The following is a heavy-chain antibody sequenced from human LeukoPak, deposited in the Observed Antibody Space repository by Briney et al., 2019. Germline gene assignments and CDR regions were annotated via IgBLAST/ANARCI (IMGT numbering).Heavy chain of an antibody. CDR3: ARAVDYGSEFDP. D-gene: IGHD3-10*01. V-gene: IGHV4-31*03. CDR2: IYYSGST. Sequence: PSETLSLTCTVSGGSMSSGGYYWSWIRQHPGKGLEWIGYIYYSGSTYYNPSLKSRVTILVDTSKNQFSLRLSSVTAADTAVYYCARAVDYGSEFDPWGQGTLVTVSS. CDR1: GGSMSSGGYY. J-gene: IGHJ5*02.